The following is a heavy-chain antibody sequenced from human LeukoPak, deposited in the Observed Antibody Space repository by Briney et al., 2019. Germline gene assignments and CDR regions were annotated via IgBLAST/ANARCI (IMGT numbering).Heavy chain of an antibody. CDR2: IYPGDSDT. Sequence: GESLKISCKGSGYSFTSYWIGWVRQMPGKGLEWMGIIYPGDSDTRYSPSFQGQVTISADKSISTAYMELSRLRSDDTAVYYCARVKSLRYFDWLLFYWGQGTLVTVSS. CDR3: ARVKSLRYFDWLLFY. J-gene: IGHJ4*02. V-gene: IGHV5-51*01. CDR1: GYSFTSYW. D-gene: IGHD3-9*01.